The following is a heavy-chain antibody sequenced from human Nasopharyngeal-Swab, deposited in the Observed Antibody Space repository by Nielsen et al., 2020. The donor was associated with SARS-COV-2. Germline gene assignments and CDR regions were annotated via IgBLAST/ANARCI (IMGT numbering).Heavy chain of an antibody. D-gene: IGHD3-22*01. CDR2: INPSGGSA. CDR3: ARGLGDSSGYYDY. V-gene: IGHV1-46*01. J-gene: IGHJ4*02. Sequence: WVRQAPGQGLEWMGIINPSGGSATYAQKFQGRVTMTRDTSTSTVYMELSSLRSEDTAVYYCARGLGDSSGYYDYWGQGTLVTVSS.